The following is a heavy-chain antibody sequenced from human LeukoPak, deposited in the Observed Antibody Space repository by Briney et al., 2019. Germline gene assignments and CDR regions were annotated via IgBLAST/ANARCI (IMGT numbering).Heavy chain of an antibody. V-gene: IGHV3-74*01. CDR2: INTDGRTT. D-gene: IGHD2-15*01. CDR3: ARGFLGSCSGGSCYSGY. CDR1: GFTFSIYW. J-gene: IGHJ4*02. Sequence: PGGSLRLSCAASGFTFSIYWMHWVRQAPGKGLVWVSHINTDGRTTNYADSVKGRFTISRDNARNTLYLQMNSLRVEDAAVYYCARGFLGSCSGGSCYSGYWGQGTLVAVSS.